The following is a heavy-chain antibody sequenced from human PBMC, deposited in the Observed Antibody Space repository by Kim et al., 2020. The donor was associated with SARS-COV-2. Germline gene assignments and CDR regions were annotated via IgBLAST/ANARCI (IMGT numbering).Heavy chain of an antibody. Sequence: GGSLRLSCAASGFTFSNAWMSWVRQAPGKGLEWVGRIKSKTDGGTTDYATPVKGRFTISRDDSKNTLHLQMNSLKTEDTAVYYCTTVGPYDFPIPDYWGQGTLVTVSS. CDR1: GFTFSNAW. J-gene: IGHJ4*02. D-gene: IGHD3-3*01. CDR3: TTVGPYDFPIPDY. CDR2: IKSKTDGGTT. V-gene: IGHV3-15*01.